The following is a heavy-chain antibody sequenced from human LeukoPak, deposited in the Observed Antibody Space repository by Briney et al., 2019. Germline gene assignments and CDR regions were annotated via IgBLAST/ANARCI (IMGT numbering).Heavy chain of an antibody. CDR1: GFTFSSYA. D-gene: IGHD3-10*01. Sequence: GTSLRLSCAASGFTFSSYAMHWVRQAPGKGQERVAVISYDGSNTYYAHSAKGRFTISRDNPKNTLHLQLNSLRAEDWGGYYCARDSTYYYGSGSLGPHYFDSWGQGTMVTVSS. CDR2: ISYDGSNT. J-gene: IGHJ4*02. CDR3: ARDSTYYYGSGSLGPHYFDS. V-gene: IGHV3-30*01.